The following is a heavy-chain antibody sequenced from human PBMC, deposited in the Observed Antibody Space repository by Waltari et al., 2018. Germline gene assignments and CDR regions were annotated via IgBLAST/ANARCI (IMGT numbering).Heavy chain of an antibody. Sequence: QVQLQESGQGLVKPSGTLSLTCAVSGDSASGNYWWSWVPQSPEKGLEWIGQVHHSGKTHYNPSIQSRVTISVDSPKNHFSLTLKSVTAADTAVYYCAGDRAIGLFFDYWGRGTLVTVSS. V-gene: IGHV4-4*02. CDR3: AGDRAIGLFFDY. D-gene: IGHD2-2*01. CDR1: GDSASGNYW. CDR2: VHHSGKT. J-gene: IGHJ4*02.